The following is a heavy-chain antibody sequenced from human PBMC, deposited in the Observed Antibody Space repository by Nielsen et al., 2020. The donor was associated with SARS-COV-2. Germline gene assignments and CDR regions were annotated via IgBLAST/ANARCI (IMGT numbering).Heavy chain of an antibody. J-gene: IGHJ5*02. CDR2: IYYSGST. Sequence: SETLSLTCTVSGGSISSYYWSWIRQPPGKGLEWIGYIYYSGSTNYNPSLKSRVTISVDTSKNQFSLKLSSVTAADTAVYYCARVLYYYGSGSYCFDPWGQGTLVTVSS. D-gene: IGHD3-10*01. CDR1: GGSISSYY. V-gene: IGHV4-59*12. CDR3: ARVLYYYGSGSYCFDP.